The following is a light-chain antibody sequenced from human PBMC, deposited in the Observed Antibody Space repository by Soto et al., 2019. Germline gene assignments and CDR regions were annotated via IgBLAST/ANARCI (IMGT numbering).Light chain of an antibody. J-gene: IGLJ1*01. V-gene: IGLV2-18*02. CDR1: SSDVGSYNR. Sequence: QSVLPQAPSGYGSPGQSVTISCTGTSSDVGSYNRVSWYQQPPGTAPKLMIYEVTNRPSGVPDRFSGSKSGNTASLTISGLQAEDEADYYCSSYTSSTTYVFGTGTKVTVL. CDR2: EVT. CDR3: SSYTSSTTYV.